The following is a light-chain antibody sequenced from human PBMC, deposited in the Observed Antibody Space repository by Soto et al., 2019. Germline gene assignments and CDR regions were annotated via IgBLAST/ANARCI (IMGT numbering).Light chain of an antibody. J-gene: IGKJ1*01. CDR3: QQRSNWPWT. Sequence: EIVLTQSPGTLSLSPGEGFTLSCMSSQTVSSSSLAWYQQKPGQTPRLLIYAASSRAAGIPDRFSGSGSGTDFTLDISSLEPEDFAVYYCQQRSNWPWTFGQGTKVDIK. CDR2: AAS. CDR1: QTVSSSS. V-gene: IGKV3D-20*02.